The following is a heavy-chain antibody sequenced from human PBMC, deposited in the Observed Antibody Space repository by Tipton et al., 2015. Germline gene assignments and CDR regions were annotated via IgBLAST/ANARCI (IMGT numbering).Heavy chain of an antibody. CDR2: ISPSSRYI. Sequence: SLRLSCTASGFSFSGDSMNWVRQAPGKGLEWVSFISPSSRYIYYGDSVKGRFTISRDNRRNSLNLQMNSLRAEDTAVYYCARARGVIVLSAPGSFDIWGQGTMVTVSS. D-gene: IGHD3-10*01. CDR1: GFSFSGDS. J-gene: IGHJ3*02. V-gene: IGHV3-21*04. CDR3: ARARGVIVLSAPGSFDI.